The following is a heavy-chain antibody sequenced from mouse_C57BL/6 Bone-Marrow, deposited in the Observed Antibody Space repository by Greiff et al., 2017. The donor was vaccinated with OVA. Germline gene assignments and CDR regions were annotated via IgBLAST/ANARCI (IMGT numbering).Heavy chain of an antibody. CDR3: ARGRLLRFYAMDY. J-gene: IGHJ4*01. D-gene: IGHD1-1*01. Sequence: VQLQQPGAELVKPGASVKMSCKASGYTFTSYWITWVKQRPGQGLEWIGDIYPGSGSTNYKEKFKSKATLTVDTSTSTAYMQLSSLTSEDSAVYYCARGRLLRFYAMDYWGQGTSVTVSS. CDR1: GYTFTSYW. CDR2: IYPGSGST. V-gene: IGHV1-55*01.